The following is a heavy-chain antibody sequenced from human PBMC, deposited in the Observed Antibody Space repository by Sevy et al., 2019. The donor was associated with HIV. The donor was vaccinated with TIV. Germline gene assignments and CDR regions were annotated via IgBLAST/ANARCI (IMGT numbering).Heavy chain of an antibody. CDR2: ISAYNGNT. J-gene: IGHJ6*02. V-gene: IGHV1-18*01. CDR3: ARGDCSSTSCYTLIAALPYYYYGMDV. Sequence: ASVKVSCKASGYTFTSYGISWMRQAPGQGLEWMGWISAYNGNTNYAQKLQGRVTMTTDTSTSTAYMELRSLRSDDTAVYYCARGDCSSTSCYTLIAALPYYYYGMDVWGQGTTVTVSS. D-gene: IGHD2-2*02. CDR1: GYTFTSYG.